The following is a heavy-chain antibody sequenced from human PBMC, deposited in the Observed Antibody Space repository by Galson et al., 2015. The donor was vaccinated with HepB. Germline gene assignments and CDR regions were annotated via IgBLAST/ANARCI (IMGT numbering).Heavy chain of an antibody. J-gene: IGHJ6*02. D-gene: IGHD5-24*01. Sequence: SLRLSCAASGFTFSSYWMHWVRQAPGKGLVWVSRINGDGSTTSYADSVKGRFTISRDNAKNTLYLQTNSLRAEDTAVYYCTKEGGEMAINYYYYYGMDVWGQGTTVTVSS. CDR1: GFTFSSYW. CDR2: INGDGSTT. V-gene: IGHV3-74*01. CDR3: TKEGGEMAINYYYYYGMDV.